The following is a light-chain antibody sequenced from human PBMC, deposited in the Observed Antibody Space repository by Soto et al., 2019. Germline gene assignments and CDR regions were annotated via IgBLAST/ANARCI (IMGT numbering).Light chain of an antibody. V-gene: IGLV8-61*01. CDR3: VLYMGSGIWV. CDR2: STN. CDR1: SGSVSTSYY. J-gene: IGLJ3*02. Sequence: QAVVTQEPSFSVSPGGTVTLTCGLSSGSVSTSYYPSWYQQTPGQAPRTLIYSTNTRYSGVPDRFSGSILGNKAALTITGAQADDESDYYCVLYMGSGIWVFGGGTKVTVL.